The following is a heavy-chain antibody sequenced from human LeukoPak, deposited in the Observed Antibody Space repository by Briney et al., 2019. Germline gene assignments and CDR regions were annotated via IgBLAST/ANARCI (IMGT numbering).Heavy chain of an antibody. D-gene: IGHD5-18*01. CDR1: GFTFSSYG. CDR3: ARARSSYGYGDAFDI. J-gene: IGHJ3*02. CDR2: ISYGGSSK. V-gene: IGHV3-30*03. Sequence: PGGSLRLSCAASGFTFSSYGMHWVRQAPGKGLEWVAVISYGGSSKYYADSVKGRFTISRDNSKNTLYLQMNSLRAEDTAVYYCARARSSYGYGDAFDIWGQGTMVTASS.